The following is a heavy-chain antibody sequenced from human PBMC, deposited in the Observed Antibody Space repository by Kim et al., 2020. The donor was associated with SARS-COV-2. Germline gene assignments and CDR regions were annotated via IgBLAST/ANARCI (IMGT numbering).Heavy chain of an antibody. CDR1: GYTFTSYD. V-gene: IGHV1-8*01. Sequence: ASVKVSCKASGYTFTSYDINWVRQATGQGLEWMGWMNTNSGNTGYAQKFQGRVTMTRNTSITTAYMELSSLTSDETAVYYCTRNMGRGSDYYASWGLGTLVTVSS. J-gene: IGHJ5*02. D-gene: IGHD3-22*01. CDR3: TRNMGRGSDYYAS. CDR2: MNTNSGNT.